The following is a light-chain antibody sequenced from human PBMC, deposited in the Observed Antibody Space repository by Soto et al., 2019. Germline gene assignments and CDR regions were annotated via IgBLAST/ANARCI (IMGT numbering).Light chain of an antibody. CDR2: GAS. CDR1: QSVDNY. V-gene: IGKV3-20*01. CDR3: QQYGSSGT. J-gene: IGKJ1*01. Sequence: ELVMTQSPATLSVSPGERATLSCRASQSVDNYLAWYQQKPGQAPRLLIYGASNRATGIPDRFSGSGSGTDFTLTISRLEPEDFAVYYCQQYGSSGTFGQGTKVDI.